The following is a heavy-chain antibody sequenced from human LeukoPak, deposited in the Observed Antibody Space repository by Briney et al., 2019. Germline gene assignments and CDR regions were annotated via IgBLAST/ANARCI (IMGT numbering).Heavy chain of an antibody. V-gene: IGHV3-7*01. J-gene: IGHJ4*02. Sequence: PGGSLILSCAASGFTFSTYWMTWVRQAPGKGLEWVANIKQDGSEKYYVDSVKGRFTISRDNAKNSLYLQMNSLRAEDTAVYYCASAGPAKYSSSSRVDYWGQGTLVTVSS. D-gene: IGHD6-6*01. CDR1: GFTFSTYW. CDR2: IKQDGSEK. CDR3: ASAGPAKYSSSSRVDY.